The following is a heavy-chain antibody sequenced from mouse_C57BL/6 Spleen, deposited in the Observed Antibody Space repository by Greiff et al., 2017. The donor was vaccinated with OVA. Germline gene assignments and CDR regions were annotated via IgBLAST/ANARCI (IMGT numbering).Heavy chain of an antibody. Sequence: QVQLQQPGAELVKPGASVKLSCKASGYTFTSYWMHWVKQRPGQGLEWIGMIHPNSGSTNYNEKFKSKATLTVDKSSSTAYMQLSSLTSEDSAVYYCAREGTTVYYAMDYWGQGTSVTVSS. CDR1: GYTFTSYW. J-gene: IGHJ4*01. V-gene: IGHV1-64*01. CDR3: AREGTTVYYAMDY. D-gene: IGHD1-1*01. CDR2: IHPNSGST.